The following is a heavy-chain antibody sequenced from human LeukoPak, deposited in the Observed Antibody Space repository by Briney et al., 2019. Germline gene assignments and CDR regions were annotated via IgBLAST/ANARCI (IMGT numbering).Heavy chain of an antibody. D-gene: IGHD3-10*01. Sequence: SETLSLTCTVSGGSISSYYWSWIRQPAGKGLEWIGRIYTSGSTNYNPSLKSRVTMSVDTSKNQFSLKLSSVTAADTAVYYCARCPSTVRGLNYFDYWGQGTLVTVSS. J-gene: IGHJ4*02. CDR2: IYTSGST. CDR1: GGSISSYY. CDR3: ARCPSTVRGLNYFDY. V-gene: IGHV4-4*07.